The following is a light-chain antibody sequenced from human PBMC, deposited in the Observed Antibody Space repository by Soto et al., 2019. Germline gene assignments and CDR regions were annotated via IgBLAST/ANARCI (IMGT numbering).Light chain of an antibody. J-gene: IGKJ4*01. CDR1: QSVGNS. V-gene: IGKV1-5*01. CDR2: DAS. Sequence: DIQMTQSPSTLSASVGDRVSITCRASQSVGNSLAWYQQRPGKAPKLLIFDASTLESGVPSKFSGSGSDTEFTFTISSLQPDDSATYYCEQTYSSFRAFGGGTKVDIK. CDR3: EQTYSSFRA.